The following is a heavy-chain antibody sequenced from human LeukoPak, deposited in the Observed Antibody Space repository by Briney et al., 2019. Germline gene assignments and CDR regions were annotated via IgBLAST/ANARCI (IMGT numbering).Heavy chain of an antibody. V-gene: IGHV3-74*01. CDR2: MKRDGSST. D-gene: IGHD3-22*01. Sequence: GGSLRLSCTTSGFSFSGYCKHWVRHSPGKGLVWVSRMKRDGSSTTYADSVKGRFTTSRENSKNTLSLQRNSLRAGDTAIYYCTRSGYRHPYHFESWGQGTLVIVSS. CDR3: TRSGYRHPYHFES. J-gene: IGHJ4*02. CDR1: GFSFSGYC.